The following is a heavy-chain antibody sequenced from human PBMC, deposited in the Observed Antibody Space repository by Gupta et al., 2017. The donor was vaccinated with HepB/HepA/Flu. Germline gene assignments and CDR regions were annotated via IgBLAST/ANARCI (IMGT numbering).Heavy chain of an antibody. CDR1: GFTFSSYA. D-gene: IGHD6-6*01. CDR2: ISGSGGST. CDR3: VQTTPSSIAAHLGGGFDY. V-gene: IGHV3-23*01. Sequence: EVQLLESGGGLVQPGGSLRLSCAASGFTFSSYAMRWVRQAPGKGLEWVSAISGSGGSTYYADSVKGRFTISRDNSKNTLCLQMNSLRAEDTAVYYCVQTTPSSIAAHLGGGFDYWGQGTLVTVSS. J-gene: IGHJ4*02.